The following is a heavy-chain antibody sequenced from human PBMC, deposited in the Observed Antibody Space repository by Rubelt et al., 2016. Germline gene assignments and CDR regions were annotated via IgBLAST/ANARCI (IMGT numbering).Heavy chain of an antibody. J-gene: IGHJ6*03. CDR1: GFTFSSYA. D-gene: IGHD6-13*01. CDR3: ARAHSSSWSNYYYYYMDV. Sequence: RLSCAASGFTFSSYAMHWVRQAPGKGLEWVAVISYDGSNKYYADSVKGRFTISRDNSKNTLYLQMNSLRAEDTAVYYCARAHSSSWSNYYYYYMDVWGKGTTVTVSS. CDR2: ISYDGSNK. V-gene: IGHV3-30*04.